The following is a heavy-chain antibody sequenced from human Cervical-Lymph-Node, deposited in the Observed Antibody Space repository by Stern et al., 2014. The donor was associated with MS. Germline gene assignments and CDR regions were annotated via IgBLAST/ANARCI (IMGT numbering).Heavy chain of an antibody. Sequence: VQLVESGGGVVQPGRSLRLSCAASGFTFSNSGMHWVRQAPGKGLEWVALIWYDGSNKYYGESVKGRFTISRDNSKKTLYLQMNSLRAEDTAVYYCARDDGSGYYYYDSWGQGILVTVSS. CDR1: GFTFSNSG. V-gene: IGHV3-33*01. D-gene: IGHD3-22*01. J-gene: IGHJ4*02. CDR3: ARDDGSGYYYYDS. CDR2: IWYDGSNK.